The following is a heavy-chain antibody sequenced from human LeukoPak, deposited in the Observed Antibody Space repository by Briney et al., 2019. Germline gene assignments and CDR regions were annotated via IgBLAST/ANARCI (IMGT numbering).Heavy chain of an antibody. CDR1: GYTFTGYY. Sequence: ASAKVSCKASGYTFTGYYMHRVRQAPGQGLEWMGWINPNSGGTNYAQKFQGRVTMTRDTSISTAYMELSRLRSDDTAVYYCASPIVGATTYYYYGMDVWGQGTTVTVSS. CDR3: ASPIVGATTYYYYGMDV. J-gene: IGHJ6*02. CDR2: INPNSGGT. V-gene: IGHV1-2*02. D-gene: IGHD1-26*01.